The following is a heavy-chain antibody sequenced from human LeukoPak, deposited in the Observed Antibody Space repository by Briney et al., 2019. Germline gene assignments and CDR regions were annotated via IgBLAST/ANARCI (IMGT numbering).Heavy chain of an antibody. CDR1: GGSINSYY. V-gene: IGHV4-59*12. CDR2: IYYSGST. CDR3: ARGDYDFWSGYWFDP. D-gene: IGHD3-3*01. Sequence: SETLSLTCTVSGGSINSYYWSWIRQPAGKGLEWVGYIYYSGSTNYNPSLKSRVTISVDTSKNQFSLKLSSVTAADTAVYYCARGDYDFWSGYWFDPWGQGTLVTVSS. J-gene: IGHJ5*02.